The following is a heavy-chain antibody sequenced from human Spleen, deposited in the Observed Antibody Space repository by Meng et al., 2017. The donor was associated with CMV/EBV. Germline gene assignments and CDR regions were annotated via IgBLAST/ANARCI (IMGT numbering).Heavy chain of an antibody. V-gene: IGHV2-5*01. CDR2: IYWNDDK. CDR1: GFSLSTSGVG. J-gene: IGHJ4*02. Sequence: SGPTLVKPTQTLTLTCTFSGFSLSTSGVGVGWIRQTPGKALEWLALIYWNDDKRYSPSLKSRLTITKGTSKNHVVLTMTNMDSVDTATYYCAHRPPGDSVTYYDFDYWGQGTLVTISS. CDR3: AHRPPGDSVTYYDFDY. D-gene: IGHD2/OR15-2a*01.